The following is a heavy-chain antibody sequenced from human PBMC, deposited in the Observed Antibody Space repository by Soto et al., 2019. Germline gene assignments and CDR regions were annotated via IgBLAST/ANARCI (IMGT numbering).Heavy chain of an antibody. CDR2: IYWDGDK. D-gene: IGHD2-21*02. CDR3: ANSRCGFDCLRSYSSHYYYGMDV. Sequence: QITLKESGPTLVKPTQTLTLTCTFSGFSLNTGGLGVGWIRQPPGKDLEWLALIYWDGDKRYSPSLKSRLSITKDTSNNQVVLTMTNMDPVDTASYYCANSRCGFDCLRSYSSHYYYGMDVWGQGTTVTVSS. J-gene: IGHJ6*02. CDR1: GFSLNTGGLG. V-gene: IGHV2-5*02.